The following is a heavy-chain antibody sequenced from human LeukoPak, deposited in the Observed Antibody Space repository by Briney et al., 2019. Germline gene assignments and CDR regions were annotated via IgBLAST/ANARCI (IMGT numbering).Heavy chain of an antibody. CDR2: ISYDGSNK. CDR3: ARDSDSYFDY. V-gene: IGHV3-30-3*01. CDR1: GFTFSSYA. J-gene: IGHJ4*02. Sequence: GRSLRLSCAASGFTFSSYAMHWVRQAPGKGLEWVAVISYDGSNKYYADSVKGRFTISRDNSKNTLYLQMNSLRAEDTAVYYRARDSDSYFDYWGQGTLVTVSS.